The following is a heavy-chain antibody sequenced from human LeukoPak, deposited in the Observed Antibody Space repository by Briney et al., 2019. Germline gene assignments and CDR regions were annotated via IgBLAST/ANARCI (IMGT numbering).Heavy chain of an antibody. D-gene: IGHD2-15*01. V-gene: IGHV4-59*08. CDR1: GDSISSYY. J-gene: IGHJ4*02. CDR2: IYYSGST. CDR3: SRLVVGDTPNFDY. Sequence: SETLSLTCTVSGDSISSYYWSWIRQPPGKGLEWIGYIYYSGSTNYNPSLKSRVTISVDTSKNQFSLKLRSVTAADTAVYYCSRLVVGDTPNFDYWGQGTLVTVSS.